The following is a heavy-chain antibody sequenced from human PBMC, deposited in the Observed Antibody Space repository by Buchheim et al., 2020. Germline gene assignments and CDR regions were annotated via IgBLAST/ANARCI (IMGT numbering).Heavy chain of an antibody. J-gene: IGHJ6*03. CDR3: ARDDYSYYFMDV. CDR1: GYTFSDYY. CDR2: ISPRGGRA. D-gene: IGHD2-21*01. V-gene: IGHV1-46*01. Sequence: QVQLVQSGAEVMRPGASVKVSCKASGYTFSDYYFNWVRQAPGQGLEWMGIISPRGGRANYAQKFQGRVSMTTDTSTSTASMELSSLTSEDTAVYYCARDDYSYYFMDVWGKGTT.